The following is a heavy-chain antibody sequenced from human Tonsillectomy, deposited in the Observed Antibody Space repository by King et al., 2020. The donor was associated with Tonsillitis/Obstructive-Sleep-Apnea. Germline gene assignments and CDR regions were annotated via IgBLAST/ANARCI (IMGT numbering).Heavy chain of an antibody. CDR3: AKAEDIVVVPAALDY. V-gene: IGHV3-9*01. D-gene: IGHD2-2*01. J-gene: IGHJ4*02. Sequence: VQLVESGGGLVQPGRSLRLSCAASGFTFDDYAMHWVRQAPGKGLEWVSGISWNSGSIGYADSVKGRFTISRDNAKNSLYRQMNSLRAEDTALYYCAKAEDIVVVPAALDYWGQGTLVTVSS. CDR2: ISWNSGSI. CDR1: GFTFDDYA.